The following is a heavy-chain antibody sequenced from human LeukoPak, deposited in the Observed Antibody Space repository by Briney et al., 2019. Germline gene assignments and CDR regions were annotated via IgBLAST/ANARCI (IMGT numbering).Heavy chain of an antibody. CDR1: GGTIGGYY. D-gene: IGHD3-10*01. CDR3: ARGGYYGSGSYSAYDYYYMDV. CDR2: IYNSGST. Sequence: SETLSLTCSVSGGTIGGYYWNWIRQSAGPGLEWIGRIYNSGSTNSNPSLKLQVPISIYKSNNQFPLFLRSLTAAAAAVSYCARGGYYGSGSYSAYDYYYMDVWGKGTTVTVAS. J-gene: IGHJ6*03. V-gene: IGHV4-4*07.